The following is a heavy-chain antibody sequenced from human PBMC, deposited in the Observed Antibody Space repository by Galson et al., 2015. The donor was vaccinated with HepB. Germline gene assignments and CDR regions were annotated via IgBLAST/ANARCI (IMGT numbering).Heavy chain of an antibody. V-gene: IGHV3-30-3*01. D-gene: IGHD2-15*01. J-gene: IGHJ4*02. CDR1: GFTFSSYA. Sequence: SLRLSCAASGFTFSSYAMHWVRQAPGKGLEWVAVISYDGSNKYYADSVKGRFTISRDNSKNTLYLQMNSLRAEDTAVYYCARGPPPCSGGSCYHPVWQIPNYFDYWGQGTLVTVSS. CDR2: ISYDGSNK. CDR3: ARGPPPCSGGSCYHPVWQIPNYFDY.